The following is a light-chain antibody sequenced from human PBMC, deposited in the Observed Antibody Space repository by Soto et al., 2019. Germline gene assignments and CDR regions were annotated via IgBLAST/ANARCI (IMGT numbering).Light chain of an antibody. CDR1: QSISDT. CDR3: QQYNNWPRT. V-gene: IGKV3-15*01. J-gene: IGKJ1*01. Sequence: EILLRKSPNTLSLSPGGRATLSCRASQSISDTLSWYQQKPVEAPRLLIHGASTRATGFPARFSGSGSGTEFTLTISSLQSEDFAVYYCQQYNNWPRTFGQGTKVDIK. CDR2: GAS.